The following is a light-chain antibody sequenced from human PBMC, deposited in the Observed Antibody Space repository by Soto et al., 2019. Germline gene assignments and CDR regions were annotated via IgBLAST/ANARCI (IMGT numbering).Light chain of an antibody. CDR2: DAS. J-gene: IGKJ1*01. Sequence: EIVMTQSPATLSVSPGERATLSCRASLSVSRNLAWYQQKPGQAPGLLIFDASTRATGIPARFSGSGSGTEFTLTITSLQSEDFAVYYCQQYNAWPRTVGQGTKVDIK. V-gene: IGKV3-15*01. CDR1: LSVSRN. CDR3: QQYNAWPRT.